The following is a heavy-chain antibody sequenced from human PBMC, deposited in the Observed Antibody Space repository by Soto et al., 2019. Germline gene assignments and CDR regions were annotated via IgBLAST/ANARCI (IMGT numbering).Heavy chain of an antibody. V-gene: IGHV3-11*03. Sequence: GGSLRLSCAASGFTFSDYYMSWIRQAPGKGLEWVSYYVDSVKGRFTISRDNSKNTLSLQMNSLRAEDTAVYYCAKREPYHGSVKYYFDYWGQGTLVTVSS. CDR1: GFTFSDYY. J-gene: IGHJ4*02. CDR3: AKREPYHGSVKYYFDY. D-gene: IGHD3-10*01.